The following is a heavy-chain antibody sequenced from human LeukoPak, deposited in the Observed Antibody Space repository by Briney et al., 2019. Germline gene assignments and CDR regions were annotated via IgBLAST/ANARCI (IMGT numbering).Heavy chain of an antibody. D-gene: IGHD4-23*01. CDR2: ISYDGSNK. CDR1: GFTFSSYG. V-gene: IGHV3-30*18. J-gene: IGHJ4*02. Sequence: PGRSLRLSCAASGFTFSSYGMHWVRQAPGKGLEWVAVISYDGSNKYYADSVKGRFTISRDNSKNTLYLQMNSLRAEDTAVYYCAKGLSGGGQRGYFDYWGQGTLVTVSS. CDR3: AKGLSGGGQRGYFDY.